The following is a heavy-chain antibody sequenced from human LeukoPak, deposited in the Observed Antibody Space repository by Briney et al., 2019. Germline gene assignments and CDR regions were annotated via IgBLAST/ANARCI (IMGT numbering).Heavy chain of an antibody. Sequence: SETLSLTCAVYGGSFSGYYWSWIRRPPGKGLEWIGEINHSGSTNYNPSLKSRVTISVDTSKNQFSLKLSSVTAADTAVYYCARSLGISSIDYWGQGTLVTVSS. CDR3: ARSLGISSIDY. CDR1: GGSFSGYY. D-gene: IGHD1-26*01. J-gene: IGHJ4*02. V-gene: IGHV4-34*01. CDR2: INHSGST.